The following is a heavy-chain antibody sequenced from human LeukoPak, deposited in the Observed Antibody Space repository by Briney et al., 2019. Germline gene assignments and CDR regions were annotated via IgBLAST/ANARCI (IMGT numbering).Heavy chain of an antibody. CDR2: FDPEDGET. CDR1: GYTLTELS. D-gene: IGHD3-22*01. J-gene: IGHJ4*02. V-gene: IGHV1-24*01. CDR3: AISSGYYYFGY. Sequence: ASVKVSCKVSGYTLTELSMHWVRQAPGKGLEWMGGFDPEDGETIYAQKFQGRVTMTGDTSTDTAYMELSSLRSEDTAVYYCAISSGYYYFGYWGQGTLVTVSS.